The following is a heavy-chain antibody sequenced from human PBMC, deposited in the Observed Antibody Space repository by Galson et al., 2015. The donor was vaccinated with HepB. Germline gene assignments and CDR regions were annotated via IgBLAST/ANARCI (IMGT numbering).Heavy chain of an antibody. CDR2: ISYDGSNK. D-gene: IGHD4-17*01. CDR3: ASYGDYAYYYYGMDV. V-gene: IGHV3-30*03. CDR1: GFTFSRYG. Sequence: SLRLSCAASGFTFSRYGMHWVRQAPGKGLEWVAVISYDGSNKYYADSVKGRFTISRDNSKNTLYLQMNSLRAEDTAVYYCASYGDYAYYYYGMDVWGQGTTVTVSS. J-gene: IGHJ6*02.